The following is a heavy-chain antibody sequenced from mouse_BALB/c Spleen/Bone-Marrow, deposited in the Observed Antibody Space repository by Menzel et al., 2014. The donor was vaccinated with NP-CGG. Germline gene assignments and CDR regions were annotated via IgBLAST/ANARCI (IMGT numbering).Heavy chain of an antibody. CDR2: ISSGGGYI. CDR1: GFTFNNYA. V-gene: IGHV5-9-3*01. CDR3: ARQESIYDGYYGGFAY. J-gene: IGHJ3*01. D-gene: IGHD2-3*01. Sequence: EVKLMESGGGLVKPGGALNLSCAASGFTFNNYAMSWVRQTPERRPEWVATISSGGGYIYYPDSVKGQFTISRDNAKNTLYLQMSSLRSEDTAMYYCARQESIYDGYYGGFAYWGQGTLVTVSA.